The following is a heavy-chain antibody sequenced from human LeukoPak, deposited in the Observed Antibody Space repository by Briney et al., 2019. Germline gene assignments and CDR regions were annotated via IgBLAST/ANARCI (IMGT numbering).Heavy chain of an antibody. CDR3: AKADSSGWYGGDFDY. CDR2: ISYDGSNK. CDR1: GFTFSSYG. D-gene: IGHD6-19*01. Sequence: GGSLRLSCAASGFTFSSYGMPWVRQAPGKGLEWVAVISYDGSNKYYADSVKGRFTISRDNSKNTLYLQMNSLRAEDTAVYYCAKADSSGWYGGDFDYWGQGTLVTVSS. V-gene: IGHV3-30*18. J-gene: IGHJ4*02.